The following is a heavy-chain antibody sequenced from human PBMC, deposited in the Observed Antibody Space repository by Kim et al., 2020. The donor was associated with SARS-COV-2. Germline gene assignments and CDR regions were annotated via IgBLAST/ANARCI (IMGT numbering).Heavy chain of an antibody. J-gene: IGHJ4*02. V-gene: IGHV1-69*01. D-gene: IGHD5-12*01. CDR3: ARSRDGYNYFDY. Sequence: YAPKFQGSVTMTEDESTSTVYMELSSLSSEDTAVYYCARSRDGYNYFDYWGQGTLVTVSS.